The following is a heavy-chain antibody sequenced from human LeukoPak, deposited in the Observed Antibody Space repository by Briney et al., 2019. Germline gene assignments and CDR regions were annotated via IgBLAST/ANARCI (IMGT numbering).Heavy chain of an antibody. CDR2: ISSSSSTI. CDR3: ARDRTVGVIDY. Sequence: GGSLRLSCAASGFTFSSYSMNWVRQAPGKGLEWVSYISSSSSTIYYADSVKGRFTISRDNAKNSLYLQMDSLRAEDTAVYYCARDRTVGVIDYWGQGTPVTVSS. J-gene: IGHJ4*02. CDR1: GFTFSSYS. V-gene: IGHV3-48*01. D-gene: IGHD3-10*01.